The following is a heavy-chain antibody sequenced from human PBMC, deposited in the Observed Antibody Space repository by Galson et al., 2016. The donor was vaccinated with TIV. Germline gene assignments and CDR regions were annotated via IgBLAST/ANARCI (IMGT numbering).Heavy chain of an antibody. CDR2: TYSRSRWYN. CDR1: GDSVSSKSAA. J-gene: IGHJ4*02. CDR3: ARGGGDGQKALTHFDH. V-gene: IGHV6-1*01. D-gene: IGHD5-24*01. Sequence: CAIPGDSVSSKSAAWNWIRQSPSRGLEWLGRTYSRSRWYNEYAVSVRSRISINPDTSKNQFPLQLNSVTPEDTAIYYCARGGGDGQKALTHFDHWGQGTLVTVS.